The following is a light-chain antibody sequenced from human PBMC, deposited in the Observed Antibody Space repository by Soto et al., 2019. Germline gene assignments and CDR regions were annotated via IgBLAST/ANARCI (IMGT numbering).Light chain of an antibody. J-gene: IGKJ1*01. CDR1: QSVSGSY. Sequence: EIGLTQSPGTLSLSPGERATLSCRASQSVSGSYLAWYQQKPGQAPRLLIYGASSRATGIHDRFSGSGSGTDFTLTISRLEPQDFAVYYCQQYGSSPPWTFGQGTKVEIK. V-gene: IGKV3-20*01. CDR3: QQYGSSPPWT. CDR2: GAS.